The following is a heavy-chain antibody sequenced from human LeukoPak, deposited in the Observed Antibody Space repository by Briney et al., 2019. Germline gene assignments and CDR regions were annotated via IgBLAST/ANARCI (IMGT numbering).Heavy chain of an antibody. Sequence: PGGSLRLSCAASGFTFSSYSMNWVRQAPGKGLEWVSYISSSSSTIYYADSVKGRFTISRDNAKNSLYLQMNSLRAEDTAVYYCARDSAAAAWAYNWFDPWGQGTLVTVSS. CDR1: GFTFSSYS. CDR3: ARDSAAAAWAYNWFDP. J-gene: IGHJ5*02. CDR2: ISSSSSTI. D-gene: IGHD6-13*01. V-gene: IGHV3-48*01.